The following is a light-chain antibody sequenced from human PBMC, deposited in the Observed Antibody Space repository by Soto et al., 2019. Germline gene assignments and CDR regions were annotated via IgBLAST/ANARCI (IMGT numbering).Light chain of an antibody. CDR2: DAS. CDR1: QSLSSR. J-gene: IGKJ4*01. Sequence: DIHMTQSPSTLSASVGDRVTITCRASQSLSSRLAWYQQKPGKAPELLIYDASSLKSGVPSRLSGSESGTEFTLTISSLQPEDFALYYCQQYGSSPFTFGGGTKVDIK. V-gene: IGKV1-5*01. CDR3: QQYGSSPFT.